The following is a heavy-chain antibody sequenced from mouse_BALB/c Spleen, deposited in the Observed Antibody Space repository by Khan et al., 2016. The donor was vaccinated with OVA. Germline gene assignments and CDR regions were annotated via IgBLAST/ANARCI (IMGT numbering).Heavy chain of an antibody. CDR3: ARAYYGNYSEAMDY. J-gene: IGHJ4*01. D-gene: IGHD2-10*01. Sequence: QVQLKQSGPGLVAPSQSLSITCTVSGFSLTGYGVNWVRQPPGKGLEWLGMIWGDGSTDYNSALKSRLSISKDNSKSQVFLKMNGLQTEDTARYYCARAYYGNYSEAMDYWGQGTSVTVSS. V-gene: IGHV2-6-7*01. CDR2: IWGDGST. CDR1: GFSLTGYG.